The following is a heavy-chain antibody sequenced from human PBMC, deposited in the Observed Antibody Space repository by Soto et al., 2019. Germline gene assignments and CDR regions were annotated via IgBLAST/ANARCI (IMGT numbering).Heavy chain of an antibody. V-gene: IGHV3-48*01. CDR3: SRAQWYYYDY. J-gene: IGHJ4*02. D-gene: IGHD2-8*01. Sequence: GRSLRLSWAASGFTSSRYSMNWVRQAPGKGLEWVSYISSSSSTIYYADSVKGRFTISRDNAKNSLYLQMNSLRAEDTAVYYCSRAQWYYYDYWGQGSLVTVSS. CDR1: GFTSSRYS. CDR2: ISSSSSTI.